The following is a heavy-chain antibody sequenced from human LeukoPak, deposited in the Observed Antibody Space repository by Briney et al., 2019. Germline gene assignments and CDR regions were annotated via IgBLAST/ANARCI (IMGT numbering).Heavy chain of an antibody. V-gene: IGHV3-30*03. CDR2: ISYDGSNK. CDR3: ARGGWFENFDY. J-gene: IGHJ4*02. D-gene: IGHD3-10*01. Sequence: PGGSLRLSCGASGFTFSSYGMHWVRQAPGKGLEWVAVISYDGSNKYYADSVKGRFTISRDNSKNTLYLQMNSLRAEDTAVYYCARGGWFENFDYWGQGTLVTVSS. CDR1: GFTFSSYG.